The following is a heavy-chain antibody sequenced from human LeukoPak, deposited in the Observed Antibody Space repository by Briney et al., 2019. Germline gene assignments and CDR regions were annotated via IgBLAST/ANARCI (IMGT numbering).Heavy chain of an antibody. CDR2: IIPIFGTA. J-gene: IGHJ4*02. CDR1: GGTFSSYA. Sequence: GASVKVSCKASGGTFSSYAISWVGQAPGQGLEWMGGIIPIFGTANYAQKFQGRVTITADESTSTAYMELSSLRSEDTAVYYCARDLDLYYFDYWGQGTLVTVSS. V-gene: IGHV1-69*13. CDR3: ARDLDLYYFDY.